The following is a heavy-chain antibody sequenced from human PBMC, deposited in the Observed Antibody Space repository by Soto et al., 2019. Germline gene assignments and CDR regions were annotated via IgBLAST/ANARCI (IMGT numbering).Heavy chain of an antibody. CDR1: GGSISSSSYY. CDR3: ARSQRQPQGWFDP. CDR2: IYYSGST. V-gene: IGHV4-39*01. Sequence: QLQLQESGPGLVKPSETLSLTCTVSGGSISSSSYYWGWIRQPPGKGLEGIGSIYYSGSTYYNPSLKSRVTISVDTSKNQFSLKLSSVTAADTAVYYCARSQRQPQGWFDPWGQGTLVTVSS. D-gene: IGHD6-25*01. J-gene: IGHJ5*02.